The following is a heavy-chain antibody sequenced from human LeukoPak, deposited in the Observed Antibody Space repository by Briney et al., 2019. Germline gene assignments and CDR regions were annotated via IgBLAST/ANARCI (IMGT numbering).Heavy chain of an antibody. V-gene: IGHV4-59*01. CDR3: ARDRGHMDV. CDR2: IYYSGST. CDR1: GGSSSSYY. Sequence: PSETLSLTCTVSGGSSSSYYWSWIRQPPGKGLEWIGYIYYSGSTNYNPSLKSRVTISVDTSKNQFSLKLSSVTAADTAVYYCARDRGHMDVWGKGTTVTISS. J-gene: IGHJ6*03.